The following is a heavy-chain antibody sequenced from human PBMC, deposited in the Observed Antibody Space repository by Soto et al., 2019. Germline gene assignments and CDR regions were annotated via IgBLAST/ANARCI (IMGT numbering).Heavy chain of an antibody. V-gene: IGHV1-69*01. D-gene: IGHD3-22*01. CDR2: IVPVFGTP. J-gene: IGHJ3*02. CDR3: TRPSSGYYHDAFDM. CDR1: GGSFPSDT. Sequence: QVQLMQSGAEVKKPGSSVKVSCKASGGSFPSDTISWVRQAPRQGLEWLGGIVPVFGTPNHANKFQGRFTISADGSTNTAYIELTSLRPEDTAVYYCTRPSSGYYHDAFDMWGQGTLVTVSS.